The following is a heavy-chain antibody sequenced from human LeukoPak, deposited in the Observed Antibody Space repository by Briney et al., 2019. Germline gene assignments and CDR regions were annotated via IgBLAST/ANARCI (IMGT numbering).Heavy chain of an antibody. CDR1: GYTFTSYG. J-gene: IGHJ4*02. Sequence: ASVKVSCKASGYTFTSYGISWVRQAPGQGLEWMGWISAYNGNTNYAQKLQGRVTMTTDTSTSTAYMELRSLRSDDTAVYYCARRAYDSSGYYSDYFDHWGQGTLVTVSS. CDR2: ISAYNGNT. CDR3: ARRAYDSSGYYSDYFDH. V-gene: IGHV1-18*01. D-gene: IGHD3-22*01.